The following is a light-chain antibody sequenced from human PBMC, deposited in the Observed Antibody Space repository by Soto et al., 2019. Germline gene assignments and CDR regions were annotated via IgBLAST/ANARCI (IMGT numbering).Light chain of an antibody. CDR3: QQDYNLPFT. V-gene: IGKV3D-15*01. J-gene: IGKJ5*01. CDR2: GTS. CDR1: QSVSSN. Sequence: EIVLTQSPGTLSLSPGERATLSCRASQSVSSNLVWYQQKPGQAPRLLISGTSTRATGIPARISGSGSGTDFTLTISSLQAGDFAVYYCQQDYNLPFTFGQGTRLEIK.